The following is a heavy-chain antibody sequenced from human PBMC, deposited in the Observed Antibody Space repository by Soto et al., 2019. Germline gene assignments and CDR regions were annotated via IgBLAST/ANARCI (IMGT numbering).Heavy chain of an antibody. J-gene: IGHJ4*02. D-gene: IGHD1-1*01. Sequence: EVQLVESGGGLVQPGGSLRLYCAASGFTVSSNYMSWVRQAPGKGLEWVSVIYSGGSTYYADSVKGRFTISRHNSKNTLYLQMNSLRAEDTAVYYCARDLGKALFDYWGQGTLVTVSS. V-gene: IGHV3-53*04. CDR2: IYSGGST. CDR3: ARDLGKALFDY. CDR1: GFTVSSNY.